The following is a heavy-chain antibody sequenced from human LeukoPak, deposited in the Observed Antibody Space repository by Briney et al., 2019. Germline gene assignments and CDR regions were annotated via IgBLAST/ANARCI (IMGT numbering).Heavy chain of an antibody. CDR3: AKEATMIVVARSYFDY. Sequence: ASVKVSCKASGYTFTSYGVHWVRQAPGQRLEWLGWINAGNGNTRYSQNFQGRVTFTRDTSANTAYMELSSLRSEDTAVYYCAKEATMIVVARSYFDYWGQGTLVTVSS. J-gene: IGHJ4*02. CDR1: GYTFTSYG. CDR2: INAGNGNT. V-gene: IGHV1-3*01. D-gene: IGHD3-22*01.